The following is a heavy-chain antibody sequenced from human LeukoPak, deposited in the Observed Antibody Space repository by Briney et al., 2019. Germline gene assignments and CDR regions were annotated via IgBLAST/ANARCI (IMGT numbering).Heavy chain of an antibody. CDR1: GYTFTGYY. Sequence: ASVKVSCKASGYTFTGYYVHWVRQAPGQGLEWRGWMNPNSGGTNSAQKFQGRVTMTRDTSISTAYMELSSLRSDDTAVYYCARGYYSDSSGYYPIWGQGTLVTVSS. CDR3: ARGYYSDSSGYYPI. V-gene: IGHV1-2*02. D-gene: IGHD3-22*01. J-gene: IGHJ4*02. CDR2: MNPNSGGT.